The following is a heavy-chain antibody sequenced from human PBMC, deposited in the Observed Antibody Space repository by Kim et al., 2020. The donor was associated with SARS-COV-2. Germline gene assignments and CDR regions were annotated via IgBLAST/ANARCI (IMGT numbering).Heavy chain of an antibody. CDR3: ARDPTITSAGTFEYYYYGTDV. Sequence: ASVKVSCKASGYTFTSYYMHWVRQAPGQGLEWMGIINPSGGSTSYAQKFQGRVTMTRDTSTSTVYMELSSLRSEYTAVYYCARDPTITSAGTFEYYYYGTDVWGQGTTVTVSS. J-gene: IGHJ6*02. D-gene: IGHD6-13*01. V-gene: IGHV1-46*01. CDR1: GYTFTSYY. CDR2: INPSGGST.